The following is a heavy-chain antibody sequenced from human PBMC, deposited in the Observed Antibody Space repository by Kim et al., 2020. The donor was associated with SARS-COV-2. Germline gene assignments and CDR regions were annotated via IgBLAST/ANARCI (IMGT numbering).Heavy chain of an antibody. Sequence: SGPTLVNPTQTLTLTCTFSGFSLSTSGVGVGWIRQPPGKALEWLALIYWDDDKRYSPSLKSRLTITKDTSKNQVVLTMTNMDPVDTATYYCAHRPRRVGEYYYGSGSYYNRQVGNLFDYWGQGTLVTVSS. V-gene: IGHV2-5*02. D-gene: IGHD3-10*01. J-gene: IGHJ4*02. CDR1: GFSLSTSGVG. CDR2: IYWDDDK. CDR3: AHRPRRVGEYYYGSGSYYNRQVGNLFDY.